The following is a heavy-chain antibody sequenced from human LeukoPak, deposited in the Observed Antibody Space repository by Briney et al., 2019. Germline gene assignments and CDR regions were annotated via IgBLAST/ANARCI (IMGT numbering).Heavy chain of an antibody. CDR2: ISGSGGST. CDR1: GFTFSSYC. J-gene: IGHJ4*02. CDR3: AKDLRGIAVAGLDY. V-gene: IGHV3-23*01. Sequence: GGSLRLSCAASGFTFSSYCMSWVRQAPGKGLEWVATISGSGGSTYYVDSVKGRFTISRDNSKNTLYLQMNSLRAEDTAVYYCAKDLRGIAVAGLDYWGQGTLVTVSS. D-gene: IGHD6-19*01.